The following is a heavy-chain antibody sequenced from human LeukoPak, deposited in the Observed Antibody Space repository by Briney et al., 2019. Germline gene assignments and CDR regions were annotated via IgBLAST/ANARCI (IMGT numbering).Heavy chain of an antibody. CDR3: ARDFYDSSGYSSPIDY. CDR2: ITSSSSYK. D-gene: IGHD3-22*01. V-gene: IGHV3-21*01. Sequence: GGSLRLSCAASGFTFSSYSMNWVRQAPGKGLEWVSSITSSSSYKYYADSVKGRFTISRDNAKNSLYLQMNSLRAEDSAVYYCARDFYDSSGYSSPIDYWGQGTLVTVSS. J-gene: IGHJ4*02. CDR1: GFTFSSYS.